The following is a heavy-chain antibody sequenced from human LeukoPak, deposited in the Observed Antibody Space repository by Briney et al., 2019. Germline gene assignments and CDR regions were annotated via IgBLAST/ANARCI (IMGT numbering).Heavy chain of an antibody. CDR2: IYHSGST. Sequence: SETLSLTCAVSGGSISSSNWWSWVRQPPGKGLEWIGEIYHSGSTNYNPSLKSRVTISVDKSKNQFSLKLSSVTAADTAVYYCARGMTTVTPAFDYWGQGTLVTVSS. CDR3: ARGMTTVTPAFDY. CDR1: GGSISSSNW. J-gene: IGHJ4*02. D-gene: IGHD4-11*01. V-gene: IGHV4-4*02.